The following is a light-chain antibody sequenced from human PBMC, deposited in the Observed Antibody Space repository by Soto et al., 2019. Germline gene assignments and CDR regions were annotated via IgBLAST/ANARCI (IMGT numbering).Light chain of an antibody. CDR3: SSYRSSSSFV. V-gene: IGLV2-14*01. CDR1: SSDVGGCNY. Sequence: QSVLTQPASVSGSSGQSITISCTGTSSDVGGCNYVSWYPQHPGKAPKRMIYEVSNRPSGVSSRVSGSKSGNTASLTISGLHAEDEADYYCSSYRSSSSFVFGTGTKVTVL. CDR2: EVS. J-gene: IGLJ1*01.